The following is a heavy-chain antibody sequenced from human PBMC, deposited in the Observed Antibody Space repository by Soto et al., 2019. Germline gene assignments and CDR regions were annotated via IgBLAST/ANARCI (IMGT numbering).Heavy chain of an antibody. J-gene: IGHJ5*02. CDR1: GGSISSSNW. D-gene: IGHD5-12*01. CDR2: IYHSGST. Sequence: SETLSLTCAVSGGSISSSNWWSWVRQPPGKGLEWIGEIYHSGSTNYNPSLKSRVTISVDKSKNQFSLKLSSVTAADTAVYYCARDWVATIRERGGFDPWGQGTLVTVSS. V-gene: IGHV4-4*02. CDR3: ARDWVATIRERGGFDP.